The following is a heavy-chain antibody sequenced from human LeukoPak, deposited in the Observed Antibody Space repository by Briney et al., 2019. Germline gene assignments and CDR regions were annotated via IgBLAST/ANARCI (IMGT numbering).Heavy chain of an antibody. Sequence: GGSLRLSCAASGFTFSSYWMSWVRKAPGKGLEWVANIKKDGSEKYYVDSVKGRFTIFRDNAKNSLYLQMNSLRAEDTAVYYCARDRCSSISCFALDYWGQGTLVTVSS. V-gene: IGHV3-7*01. CDR3: ARDRCSSISCFALDY. J-gene: IGHJ4*02. CDR1: GFTFSSYW. D-gene: IGHD2-2*01. CDR2: IKKDGSEK.